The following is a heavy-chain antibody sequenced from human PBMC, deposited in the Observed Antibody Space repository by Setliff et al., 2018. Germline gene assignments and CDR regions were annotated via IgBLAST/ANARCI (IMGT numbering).Heavy chain of an antibody. V-gene: IGHV4-34*01. CDR1: GQSFSDYY. Sequence: PSETLSLTCAIYGQSFSDYYWSWVRQPPGKGLEWIGEIYHSGSTNYNPTLKSRVTISVDTSKNQFSLKLSSVTAADTALYYCARDRQYCSSPTCYSSYFYYYGMDVWGQGTTVTAP. D-gene: IGHD2-2*02. J-gene: IGHJ6*02. CDR2: IYHSGST. CDR3: ARDRQYCSSPTCYSSYFYYYGMDV.